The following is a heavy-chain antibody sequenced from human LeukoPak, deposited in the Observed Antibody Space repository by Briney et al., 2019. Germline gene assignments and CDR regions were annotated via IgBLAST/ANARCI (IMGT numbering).Heavy chain of an antibody. D-gene: IGHD2-8*01. Sequence: GASVKVSCQASGYTFTSYDINWLRQATAQGLEGMGWMNPNRGNTAYAQKFQGRVNMTRSTFLSTAYQGLSRLRSEDTAVYYCARGLRGWIKGVWYGYLYYIDVWGKGTTVTVSS. CDR2: MNPNRGNT. CDR3: ARGLRGWIKGVWYGYLYYIDV. V-gene: IGHV1-8*01. J-gene: IGHJ6*03. CDR1: GYTFTSYD.